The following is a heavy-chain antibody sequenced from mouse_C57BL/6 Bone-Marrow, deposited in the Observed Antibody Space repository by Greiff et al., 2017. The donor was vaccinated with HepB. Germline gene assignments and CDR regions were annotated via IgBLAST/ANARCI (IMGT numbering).Heavy chain of an antibody. Sequence: EVKVVESGGGLVKPGGSLKLSCAASGFTFSDYGMHWVRQAPEKGLEWVAYISSGSSTIYYADTVKGRFTISRDNAQNTLFLQMTSLRSEDTAMYYCARGYYGSSPYWYFDVWGTGTTVTVSS. CDR1: GFTFSDYG. CDR2: ISSGSSTI. V-gene: IGHV5-17*01. J-gene: IGHJ1*03. CDR3: ARGYYGSSPYWYFDV. D-gene: IGHD1-1*01.